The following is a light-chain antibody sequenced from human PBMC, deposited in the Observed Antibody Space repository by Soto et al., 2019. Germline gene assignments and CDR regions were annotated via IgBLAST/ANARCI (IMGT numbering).Light chain of an antibody. Sequence: QSVLTQPPSVSAAPGQKVTISCSGSSSNIGNNYVSWYQQLPGTAPKLLIYDNNKRPSGIPDRFSGSKSGTSATLGITGLQTGDEADYYCGTWDGSLSADVFGGGTQLTV. CDR2: DNN. V-gene: IGLV1-51*01. CDR3: GTWDGSLSADV. CDR1: SSNIGNNY. J-gene: IGLJ2*01.